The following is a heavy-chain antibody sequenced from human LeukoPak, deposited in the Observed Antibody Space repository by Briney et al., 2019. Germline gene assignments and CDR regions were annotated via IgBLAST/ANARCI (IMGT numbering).Heavy chain of an antibody. CDR2: IYYSGST. Sequence: GSLRLSCAASGFTVSSNYMSWVRQAPGKGLEWIGYIYYSGSTNYNPSLKSRVTISVDTSKNQFSLKLNSVTAADTAVYYCARVSTPYCSGGSCYRIDYWGQGTLVTVSS. CDR1: GFTVSSNY. CDR3: ARVSTPYCSGGSCYRIDY. D-gene: IGHD2-15*01. J-gene: IGHJ4*02. V-gene: IGHV4-59*02.